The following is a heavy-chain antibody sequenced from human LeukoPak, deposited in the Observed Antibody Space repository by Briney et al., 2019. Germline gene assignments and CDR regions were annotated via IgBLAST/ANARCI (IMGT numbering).Heavy chain of an antibody. CDR3: ASAVEMATAFDY. D-gene: IGHD5-24*01. J-gene: IGHJ4*02. Sequence: SETLSLTCTVSGGSISSYYWSWIRQPPGKGLEWIGYIYYSGSTNYNPSLKSRVTISVDTSKNQFSLKLSSVTAADTAVYYCASAVEMATAFDYWGQGTLVTVSS. CDR1: GGSISSYY. V-gene: IGHV4-59*01. CDR2: IYYSGST.